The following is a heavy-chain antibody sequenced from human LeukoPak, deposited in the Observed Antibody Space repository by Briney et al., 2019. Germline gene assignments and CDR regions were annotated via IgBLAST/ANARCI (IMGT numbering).Heavy chain of an antibody. CDR2: ISGSGGST. V-gene: IGHV3-23*01. CDR1: GFTFSSYA. CDR3: AKGFNSGSSIRSFDY. D-gene: IGHD3-10*01. J-gene: IGHJ4*02. Sequence: GGSLRLSCAAYGFTFSSYAVSWVRQAPGKGLEWVSAISGSGGSTYYADSVKGRFTISRDNSKNTLYLQMNSLRAEDTAVYYCAKGFNSGSSIRSFDYWGQGTLVTVSS.